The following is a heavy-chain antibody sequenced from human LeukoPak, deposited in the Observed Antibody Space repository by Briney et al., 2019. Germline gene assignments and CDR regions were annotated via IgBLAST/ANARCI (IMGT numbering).Heavy chain of an antibody. D-gene: IGHD2-21*02. J-gene: IGHJ6*02. Sequence: SETLSLTCTVSGGSISSYYWSWIRQPPGKGLEWIGYIYYSGSTNYNPSLKSRVTISVDTSKNQFSLKLSSVTAADTAVYYCASNCGGDCPEGYYYGMDVWGQGTTVTVSS. CDR2: IYYSGST. V-gene: IGHV4-59*08. CDR3: ASNCGGDCPEGYYYGMDV. CDR1: GGSISSYY.